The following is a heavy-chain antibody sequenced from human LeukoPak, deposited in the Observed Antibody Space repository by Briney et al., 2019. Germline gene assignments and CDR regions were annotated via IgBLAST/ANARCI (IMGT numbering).Heavy chain of an antibody. D-gene: IGHD3-10*01. CDR1: GFSFSDDF. Sequence: PGGSLRLSWAATGFSFSDDFMDWVRQAPGKGLEWVGRSRNKANSYTTVYAASVKGRFTISRDDSKNSLYLQMNSLKAEDTAVYHCARSGGAFGYYGLDGWGQGTTVTVSS. V-gene: IGHV3-72*01. CDR3: ARSGGAFGYYGLDG. CDR2: SRNKANSYTT. J-gene: IGHJ6*02.